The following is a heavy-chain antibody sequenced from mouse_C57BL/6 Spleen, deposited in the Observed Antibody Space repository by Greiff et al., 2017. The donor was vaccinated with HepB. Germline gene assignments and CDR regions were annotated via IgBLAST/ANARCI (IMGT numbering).Heavy chain of an antibody. D-gene: IGHD3-3*01. CDR2: ISYDGSN. J-gene: IGHJ2*01. CDR1: GYSITSGYY. CDR3: AREGTDYFDY. Sequence: EVQLQESGPGLVKPSQSLSLTCSVTGYSITSGYYWNWIRQFPGNKLEWMGYISYDGSNNYNPSLKNRISITRDTSKNQFFLKLNSVTTEDTATYYGAREGTDYFDYWGQGTTLTVSS. V-gene: IGHV3-6*01.